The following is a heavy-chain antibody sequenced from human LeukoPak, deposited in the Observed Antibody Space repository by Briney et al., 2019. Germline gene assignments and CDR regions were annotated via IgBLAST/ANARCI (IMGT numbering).Heavy chain of an antibody. V-gene: IGHV3-11*06. Sequence: SVKGRFTISRDNAKNLLYLQMNSLRAEDTAVYYCAEEMTIVAADYWGQGTLVTVSS. J-gene: IGHJ4*02. CDR3: AEEMTIVAADY. D-gene: IGHD6-13*01.